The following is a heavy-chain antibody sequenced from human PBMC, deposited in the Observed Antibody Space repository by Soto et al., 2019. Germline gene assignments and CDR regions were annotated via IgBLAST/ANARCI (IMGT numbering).Heavy chain of an antibody. CDR3: ARAPSTTYYYYGMDV. Sequence: PSETLSLTCTVSCGSISSYYWSWIRQPSGKGLEWIGYIYYSGSTNYNPSLKSRVTISVDTSKNQFSLKLSSVTAADTAVYYCARAPSTTYYYYGMDVWGQGTTVTVSS. CDR2: IYYSGST. D-gene: IGHD1-26*01. V-gene: IGHV4-59*01. CDR1: CGSISSYY. J-gene: IGHJ6*02.